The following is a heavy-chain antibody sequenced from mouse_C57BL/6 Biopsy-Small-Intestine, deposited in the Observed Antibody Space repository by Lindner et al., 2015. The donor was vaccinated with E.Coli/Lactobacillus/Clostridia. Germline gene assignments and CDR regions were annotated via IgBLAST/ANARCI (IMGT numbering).Heavy chain of an antibody. D-gene: IGHD3-3*01. CDR3: ARQEGPWFAY. CDR2: INPSTGGT. Sequence: VQLQESGPELVKPGASVKISCKASGYSFTGYYMNWVKQSPEKSLEWIGEINPSTGGTTYNQKFKAKATLTVDKSSSTAHMQLKSLTSEDSAVYYCARQEGPWFAYWGQGTLVTVSA. V-gene: IGHV1-42*01. J-gene: IGHJ3*01. CDR1: GYSFTGYY.